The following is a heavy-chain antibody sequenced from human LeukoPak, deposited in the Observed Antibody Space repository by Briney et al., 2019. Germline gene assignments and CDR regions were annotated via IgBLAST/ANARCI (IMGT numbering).Heavy chain of an antibody. Sequence: PSETLSLTCTVSGGSISSSSYYWGWIRQPPGKGLEWIGSIYYSGSTYYNPSLKSRVTISLDTSKNQFSLNLSSVTAADTAVYYCARAPAGMVSRFDYWGQGTLVTVSS. J-gene: IGHJ4*02. CDR1: GGSISSSSYY. V-gene: IGHV4-39*07. CDR2: IYYSGST. D-gene: IGHD5/OR15-5a*01. CDR3: ARAPAGMVSRFDY.